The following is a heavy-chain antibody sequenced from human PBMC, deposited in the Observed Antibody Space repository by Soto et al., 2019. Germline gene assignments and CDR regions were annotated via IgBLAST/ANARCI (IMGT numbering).Heavy chain of an antibody. J-gene: IGHJ6*02. CDR1: GFTFSSYG. CDR2: ISYDGSNK. Sequence: GGSLRLSCAASGFTFSSYGMHWVRQAPGKGLEWVAVISYDGSNKYYADSVKGRFTISRDNSKNTLYLQMNGLRAEDTAVYYCARPIRGGYSSGWLWNYYYYYGMDVWGQGTTVTVSS. D-gene: IGHD6-19*01. V-gene: IGHV3-30*03. CDR3: ARPIRGGYSSGWLWNYYYYYGMDV.